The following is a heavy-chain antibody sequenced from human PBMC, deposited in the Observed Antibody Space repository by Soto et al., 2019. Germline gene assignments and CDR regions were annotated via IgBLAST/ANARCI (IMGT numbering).Heavy chain of an antibody. CDR2: IYYTGST. CDR3: ARVPQAYVDGMDV. V-gene: IGHV4-61*01. CDR1: GGSVSSGSYY. Sequence: SETLSLTCTVSGGSVSSGSYYWSWMRQPPGKGLEWIGSIYYTGSTNYNPSLKSRVTMSVDTSKNQFSLKLISVTAAADTAVYYCARVPQAYVDGMDVWGQGTTVTVSS. J-gene: IGHJ6*02. D-gene: IGHD3-16*01.